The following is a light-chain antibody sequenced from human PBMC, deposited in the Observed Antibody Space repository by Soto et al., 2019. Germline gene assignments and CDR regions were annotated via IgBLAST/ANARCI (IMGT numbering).Light chain of an antibody. V-gene: IGKV3-11*01. J-gene: IGKJ5*01. CDR3: QQRSNWPPLT. Sequence: EIVLTQSPATLSLSPGERATLSCRASQSISNYLAWYQHRPGQAPRLLIYDASNRATGIPARFSGSGSGTDFTLTISSLQPEDFAVYYGQQRSNWPPLTFGQGTRLEIK. CDR1: QSISNY. CDR2: DAS.